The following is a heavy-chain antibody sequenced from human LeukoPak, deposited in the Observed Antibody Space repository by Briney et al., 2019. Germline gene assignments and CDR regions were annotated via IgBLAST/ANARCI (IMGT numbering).Heavy chain of an antibody. J-gene: IGHJ4*02. Sequence: SETLSLTCSVSGGSLNRYEWSWIRQPPGKGLEWIGEIYCSGNTNYNPSLKSRVIISVDKSKNKFSLNMSSVTAADTAVYYCAAATQWFGELRSYYFDYWGQGTLVTVSS. V-gene: IGHV4-59*01. D-gene: IGHD3-10*01. CDR1: GGSLNRYE. CDR2: IYCSGNT. CDR3: AAATQWFGELRSYYFDY.